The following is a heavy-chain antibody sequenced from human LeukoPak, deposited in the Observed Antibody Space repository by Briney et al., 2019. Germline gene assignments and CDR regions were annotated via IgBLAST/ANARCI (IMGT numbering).Heavy chain of an antibody. CDR2: IRSKANSYAT. J-gene: IGHJ4*02. CDR3: TSPPGLGYSYGF. V-gene: IGHV3-73*01. D-gene: IGHD5-18*01. CDR1: GFTFGGSA. Sequence: GGSLRLSCAASGFTFGGSAMHWVRQASGRGLEWVGRIRSKANSYATAYAASVKGRFTISRDDSKNTAYLQMNSLKTEDTAVYYCTSPPGLGYSYGFWGQGTLVTVSS.